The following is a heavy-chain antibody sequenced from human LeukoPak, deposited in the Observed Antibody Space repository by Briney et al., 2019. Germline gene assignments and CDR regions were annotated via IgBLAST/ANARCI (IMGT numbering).Heavy chain of an antibody. D-gene: IGHD3-22*01. Sequence: PSGTLSLTCAVSGYSISSGYYRGWIRQPPGKGLEWIGSIYHSGSTYYNPSLKSRVTISVDTSKYQFSLKLSSVTAADTAVYYCARQKGYYYDSKGPYFDYWGQGTLVTVSS. V-gene: IGHV4-38-2*01. CDR2: IYHSGST. J-gene: IGHJ4*02. CDR3: ARQKGYYYDSKGPYFDY. CDR1: GYSISSGYY.